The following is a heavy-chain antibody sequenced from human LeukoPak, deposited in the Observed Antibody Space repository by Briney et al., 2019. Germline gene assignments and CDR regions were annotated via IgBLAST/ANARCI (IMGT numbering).Heavy chain of an antibody. D-gene: IGHD3-22*01. CDR3: ARRAGDYSHPYDY. V-gene: IGHV3-30*03. J-gene: IGHJ4*02. Sequence: PGGSLRLSCAASGFTFSSYGMHWVRQAPDKGLEWVAVISYDGSNKYYADSVKGRFTISRDNSKNTLYLQMNSLRAEDTAVYYCARRAGDYSHPYDYWGQGTLVTVSS. CDR1: GFTFSSYG. CDR2: ISYDGSNK.